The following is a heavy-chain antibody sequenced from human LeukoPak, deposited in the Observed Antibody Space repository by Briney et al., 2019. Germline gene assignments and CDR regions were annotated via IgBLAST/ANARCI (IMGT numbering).Heavy chain of an antibody. Sequence: PGGSLRLSCAASGFTVSSKYMSWVRQAPGKGLEGVSVIDSGGSTYYADSVKGRFTISRDNSKNTLYLQMNSLRAEDTAVFYCARVPTLAGAYFFDYWGQGTLVTVSS. CDR2: IDSGGST. CDR1: GFTVSSKY. D-gene: IGHD3-16*01. J-gene: IGHJ4*02. CDR3: ARVPTLAGAYFFDY. V-gene: IGHV3-53*01.